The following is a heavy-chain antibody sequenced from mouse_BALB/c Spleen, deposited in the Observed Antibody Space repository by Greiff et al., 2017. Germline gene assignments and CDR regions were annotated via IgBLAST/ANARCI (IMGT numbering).Heavy chain of an antibody. CDR3: ANYDEGGYFDY. CDR2: ISSGGSYT. J-gene: IGHJ2*01. Sequence: EVQRVESGGDLVKPGGSLKLSCAASGFTFSSYGMSWVRQTPDKRLEWVATISSGGSYTYYPDSVKGRFTISRDNAKNTLYLQMSSLKSEDTAMYYCANYDEGGYFDYWGQGTTLTVSS. V-gene: IGHV5-6*01. CDR1: GFTFSSYG. D-gene: IGHD2-4*01.